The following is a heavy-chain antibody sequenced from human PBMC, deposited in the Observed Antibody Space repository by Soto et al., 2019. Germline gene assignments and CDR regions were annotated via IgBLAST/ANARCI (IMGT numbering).Heavy chain of an antibody. Sequence: GGSLRLSCAASGFTFSSYAMSWVRQAPGKGLEWVSAISGSGGSTYYADSVKGRFTISRDNSKNTLYLQMNSLRAEDTAVYYCAKEGGDFVGISSSPAYYYYGMDVWGQGTTGTVSS. CDR3: AKEGGDFVGISSSPAYYYYGMDV. J-gene: IGHJ6*02. CDR2: ISGSGGST. V-gene: IGHV3-23*01. D-gene: IGHD6-13*01. CDR1: GFTFSSYA.